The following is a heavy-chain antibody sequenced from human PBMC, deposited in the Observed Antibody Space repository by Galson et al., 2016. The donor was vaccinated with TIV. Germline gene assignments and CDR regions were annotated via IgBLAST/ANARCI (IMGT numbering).Heavy chain of an antibody. Sequence: SLRLSCAASGFSFDDYAMHWVRQVPGKGLEWVSGINWNSGYFGYADSVKGRFTILRDSAQNSLYLHMSSLRAEDTAFYYCAKDMNRGCITSNCYSYDYYYYALDVWGQGTTVTVSS. J-gene: IGHJ6*02. CDR1: GFSFDDYA. D-gene: IGHD2-2*02. CDR2: INWNSGYF. CDR3: AKDMNRGCITSNCYSYDYYYYALDV. V-gene: IGHV3-9*01.